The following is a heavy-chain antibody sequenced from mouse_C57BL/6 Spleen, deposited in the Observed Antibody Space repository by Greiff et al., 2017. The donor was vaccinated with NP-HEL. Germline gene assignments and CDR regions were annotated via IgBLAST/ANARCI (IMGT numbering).Heavy chain of an antibody. D-gene: IGHD2-4*01. J-gene: IGHJ3*01. Sequence: EVKLVESGEGLVKPGGSLKLSCAASGFTFSSYAMSWVRQTPEKRLEWVAYISGGGGSIYYADTVKGRFTISRDNARNTLYMQMSSLKSEDTAMYYCTRDGGDYDWFAYWGQGTLVTVSA. V-gene: IGHV5-9-1*02. CDR1: GFTFSSYA. CDR3: TRDGGDYDWFAY. CDR2: ISGGGGSI.